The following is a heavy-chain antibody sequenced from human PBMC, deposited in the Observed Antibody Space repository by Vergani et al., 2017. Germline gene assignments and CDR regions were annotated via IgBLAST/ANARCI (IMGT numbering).Heavy chain of an antibody. D-gene: IGHD3-10*01. Sequence: QVTLKESGPVLVKPTETLTLTCTVSGFSLSNARMGVSWIRQPPGKALEWLALIYWDDDKRYSPSLKSRLTITKDTSKNQVVLTMTNMDPVDTATYYCAHNWAYGSGSYYNVDFDYWGQGTLVTVSS. J-gene: IGHJ4*02. CDR3: AHNWAYGSGSYYNVDFDY. CDR2: IYWDDDK. CDR1: GFSLSNARMG. V-gene: IGHV2-5*08.